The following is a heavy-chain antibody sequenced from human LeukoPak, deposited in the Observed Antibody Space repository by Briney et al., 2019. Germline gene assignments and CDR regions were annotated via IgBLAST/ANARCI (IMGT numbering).Heavy chain of an antibody. Sequence: ASVKVSCKASGYTFTGYYMHWVRQAPGQGLEWMGWINPNSGGTNYAQKFQGRVTMTRDTSISTGYMELSRLRSDDTAVYYCARETVYYDILTGHRLVDYWGQGTLVTVSS. CDR1: GYTFTGYY. CDR2: INPNSGGT. D-gene: IGHD3-9*01. J-gene: IGHJ4*02. CDR3: ARETVYYDILTGHRLVDY. V-gene: IGHV1-2*02.